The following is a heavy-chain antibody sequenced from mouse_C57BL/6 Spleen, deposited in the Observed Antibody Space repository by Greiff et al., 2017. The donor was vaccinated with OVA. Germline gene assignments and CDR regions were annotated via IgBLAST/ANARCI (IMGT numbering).Heavy chain of an antibody. Sequence: QVQLQQSGAELVKPGASVKISCKASGYTFTDYYINWVKQRPGQGLEWIGKIGPGSGSPYYNEKFKGKATLTADKSSSTAYMQLSSLTSEDSAVYVCAREGYYGYDGAYWGQGTLVTVSA. CDR2: IGPGSGSP. CDR3: AREGYYGYDGAY. D-gene: IGHD2-2*01. V-gene: IGHV1-77*01. J-gene: IGHJ3*01. CDR1: GYTFTDYY.